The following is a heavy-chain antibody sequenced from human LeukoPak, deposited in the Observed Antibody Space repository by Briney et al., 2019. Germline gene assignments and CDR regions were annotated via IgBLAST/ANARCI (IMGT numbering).Heavy chain of an antibody. D-gene: IGHD3-3*01. Sequence: GGSLRLSCAASGFTFSDYYMSWIRQAPGKGLEWVSYISSSGSTIYYADSVKGRFTISRDNAKNSLYLQMNSLRAEDTAVYYCARGIARREYYDFWSGYYYYYMDVWGKGTTVTVSS. V-gene: IGHV3-11*01. CDR1: GFTFSDYY. CDR3: ARGIARREYYDFWSGYYYYYMDV. CDR2: ISSSGSTI. J-gene: IGHJ6*03.